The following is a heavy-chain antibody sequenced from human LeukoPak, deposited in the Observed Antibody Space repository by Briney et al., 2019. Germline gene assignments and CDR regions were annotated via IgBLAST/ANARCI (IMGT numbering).Heavy chain of an antibody. V-gene: IGHV3-48*01. D-gene: IGHD3-10*01. J-gene: IGHJ4*02. CDR1: GFTFSSYS. CDR3: ARGRGGVTKIGFDF. CDR2: ISSSSSTI. Sequence: PGGSLRLSCAASGFTFSSYSMNWVRQSPGKGLEWVTYISSSSSTIYYADSVKGRFTISRDNAKNSLYLQMNSLRAEDTAVYFCARGRGGVTKIGFDFWGQGTLVTVSS.